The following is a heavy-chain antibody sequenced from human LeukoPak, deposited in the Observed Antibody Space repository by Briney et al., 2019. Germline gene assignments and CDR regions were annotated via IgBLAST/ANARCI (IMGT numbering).Heavy chain of an antibody. V-gene: IGHV4-30-4*08. CDR2: IYYSGGT. CDR3: ASETVYSGSYQYFQH. D-gene: IGHD1-26*01. CDR1: GGSISSGDYY. J-gene: IGHJ1*01. Sequence: RTSETLSLTCTVSGGSISSGDYYWSWIRQPPGKGLEWIGYIYYSGGTYYSPSLKSRVTISVDTSKNQFSLKLSSVTAADTAVYYCASETVYSGSYQYFQHWGQGTLVTVSS.